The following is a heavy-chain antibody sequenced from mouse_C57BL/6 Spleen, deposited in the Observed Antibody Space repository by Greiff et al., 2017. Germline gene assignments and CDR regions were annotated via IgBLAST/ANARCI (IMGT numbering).Heavy chain of an antibody. CDR1: GYSFTGYY. D-gene: IGHD2-13*01. J-gene: IGHJ2*01. Sequence: VQLQQSGPELVKPGASVKISCKASGYSFTGYYMNWVKQSPEKSLEWIGEINPSTGGTTYNQKLKAKATLTVDKSSSTAYMQLKSLTSEDSAVYYCARYGDYGFDYWGQGTTRTVSS. CDR2: INPSTGGT. CDR3: ARYGDYGFDY. V-gene: IGHV1-42*01.